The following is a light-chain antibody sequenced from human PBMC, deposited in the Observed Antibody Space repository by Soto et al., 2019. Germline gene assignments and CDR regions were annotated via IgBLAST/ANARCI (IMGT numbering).Light chain of an antibody. CDR3: MQSIQLPLT. V-gene: IGKV2D-29*01. Sequence: DVVVTQTPLSLSVTPGQPASISCKSSQSLLHRSGRTYLYWYLQKPGQPPQPLIYEGFDRFSGVPDRFSGSGSGTYFTLKISRVEAEDVGVYYCMQSIQLPLTFGGGTKVEIK. CDR2: EGF. J-gene: IGKJ4*01. CDR1: QSLLHRSGRTY.